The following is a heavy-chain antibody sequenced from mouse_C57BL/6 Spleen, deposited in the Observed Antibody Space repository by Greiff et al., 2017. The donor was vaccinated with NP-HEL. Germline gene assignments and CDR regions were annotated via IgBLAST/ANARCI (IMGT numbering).Heavy chain of an antibody. Sequence: QVQLQQSGPELVKPGASVKISCKASGYAFSSSWMNWVKQRPGKGLEWIGRIYPGDGDTNYNGKFKGKATLTADKSSSTAYMQLSSLTSEDSAVYFCARRYGSSWDYWGQGTTLTVSS. D-gene: IGHD1-1*01. CDR3: ARRYGSSWDY. CDR2: IYPGDGDT. CDR1: GYAFSSSW. V-gene: IGHV1-82*01. J-gene: IGHJ2*01.